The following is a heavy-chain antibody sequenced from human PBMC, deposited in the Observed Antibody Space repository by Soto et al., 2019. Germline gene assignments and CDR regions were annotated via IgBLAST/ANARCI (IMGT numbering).Heavy chain of an antibody. Sequence: SEALSVTCIDSGGAFTFGHHYWGWIRQPPGKGLEWIGHIFFTGATNYSPSLKSRVTMSVDSSKSQFSLNLTSVTAADSAIYYCARARPDSAGSSLGRRLDVWGQGTTVTVSS. J-gene: IGHJ6*02. V-gene: IGHV4-61*01. CDR2: IFFTGAT. CDR1: GGAFTFGHHY. D-gene: IGHD3-10*01. CDR3: ARARPDSAGSSLGRRLDV.